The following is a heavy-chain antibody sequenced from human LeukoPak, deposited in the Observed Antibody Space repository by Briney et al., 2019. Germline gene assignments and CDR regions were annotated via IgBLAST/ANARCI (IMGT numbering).Heavy chain of an antibody. Sequence: SETLSLTCTVSGGSISSSTYYWGWIRQPPGKGLEWIGSSSYSGSTYHNPSLKSRVTIFVDTSKNQFSLKLSSVTAADTAVYYCARHSRDPDAFDVWGQGTMVTVSS. CDR1: GGSISSSTYY. CDR2: SSYSGST. CDR3: ARHSRDPDAFDV. V-gene: IGHV4-39*01. J-gene: IGHJ3*01.